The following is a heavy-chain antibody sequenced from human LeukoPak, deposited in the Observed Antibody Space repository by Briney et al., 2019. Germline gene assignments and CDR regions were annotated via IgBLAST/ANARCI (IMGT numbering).Heavy chain of an antibody. J-gene: IGHJ5*02. CDR3: ARELVPIAAAGTIGWFDP. Sequence: ASVKVSCKASGYTFTGYDMHWVRQAPGQGLEWMGWISAYNGNTNCAQKLQGRVTMTTDTSTSTAYMELRSLRSDDTAVYYCARELVPIAAAGTIGWFDPWGQGTLVTVSS. D-gene: IGHD6-13*01. CDR1: GYTFTGYD. CDR2: ISAYNGNT. V-gene: IGHV1-18*04.